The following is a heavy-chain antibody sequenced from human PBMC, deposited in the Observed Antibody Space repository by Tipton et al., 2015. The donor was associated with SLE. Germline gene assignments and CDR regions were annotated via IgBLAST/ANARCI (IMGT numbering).Heavy chain of an antibody. D-gene: IGHD3-16*01. CDR3: ARARGFGVLYGMDV. Sequence: TLSLTCTVSGGSISSHYWSWIRQPPGKGLEWIGYIYYSGSTYYNPSLKSRVTISVDTSKNQFSLKLSSVTAADTAVYYCARARGFGVLYGMDVWGQGTTVTVSS. J-gene: IGHJ6*02. CDR1: GGSISSHY. V-gene: IGHV4-59*11. CDR2: IYYSGST.